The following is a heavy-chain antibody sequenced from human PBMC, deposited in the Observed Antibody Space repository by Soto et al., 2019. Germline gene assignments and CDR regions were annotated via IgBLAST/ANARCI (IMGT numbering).Heavy chain of an antibody. CDR1: GDSVPSNSAA. J-gene: IGHJ4*02. Sequence: SQTLSLTCAISGDSVPSNSAAWNWIRHSPSRGLEWLGRTYYRSKWYNDYAVSVKSRITINPDTSKNQFSLQLNSVTPEDTAVYYCVREGNNLNYDYFGYWGQGTLVTVSS. V-gene: IGHV6-1*01. D-gene: IGHD1-7*01. CDR2: TYYRSKWYN. CDR3: VREGNNLNYDYFGY.